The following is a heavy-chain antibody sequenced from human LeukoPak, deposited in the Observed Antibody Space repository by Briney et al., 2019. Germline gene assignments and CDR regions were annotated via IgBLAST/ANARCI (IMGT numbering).Heavy chain of an antibody. CDR1: GDSINNTYYY. V-gene: IGHV4-61*02. D-gene: IGHD3-3*01. Sequence: SETLSLTCVVSGDSINNTYYYWSWIRQPAGKGLEWIGRIYTSGSTNYNPSLKSRVTISVDTSKNQFSLKLSSVTAADTAVYYCARWGYDFWSGYYTVRGFDPWGQGTLVTVFS. J-gene: IGHJ5*02. CDR3: ARWGYDFWSGYYTVRGFDP. CDR2: IYTSGST.